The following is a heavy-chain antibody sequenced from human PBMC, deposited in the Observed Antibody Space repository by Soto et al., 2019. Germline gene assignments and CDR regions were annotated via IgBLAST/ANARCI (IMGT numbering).Heavy chain of an antibody. CDR2: ISGGGGST. V-gene: IGHV3-23*01. Sequence: GGSLRLSCAASGFSFNIFAMSWVRQAPGQGLEWVSGISGGGGSTYYADSVKGRFTISRDNSNNTLYLQMNSLRAEDTAVYYCAKDPTSYDSSAQFDSWGQGTLVTVSS. CDR1: GFSFNIFA. CDR3: AKDPTSYDSSAQFDS. J-gene: IGHJ4*02. D-gene: IGHD3-22*01.